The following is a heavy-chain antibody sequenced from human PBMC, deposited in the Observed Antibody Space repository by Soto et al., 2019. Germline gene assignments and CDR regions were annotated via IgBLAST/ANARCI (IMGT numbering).Heavy chain of an antibody. CDR3: ATPTIFGVDY. CDR1: GFTFSSYS. D-gene: IGHD3-3*01. Sequence: PGGSLRLSCAASGFTFSSYSMNWVRQAPGKGLEWVSYISSSSSTIYYADSVKGRFTISRDNAKNSLYLQMNSLRAEDTAVYYCATPTIFGVDYWGQGTLVTVSS. J-gene: IGHJ4*02. CDR2: ISSSSSTI. V-gene: IGHV3-48*01.